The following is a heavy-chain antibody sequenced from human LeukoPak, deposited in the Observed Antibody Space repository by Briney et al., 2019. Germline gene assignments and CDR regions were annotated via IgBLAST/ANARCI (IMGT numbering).Heavy chain of an antibody. J-gene: IGHJ4*02. CDR1: GYTFSGYY. V-gene: IGHV1-2*02. D-gene: IGHD1-26*01. CDR2: INPNSGGT. Sequence: ASVTVSCKASGYTFSGYYMHWVRQAPGQGLEWMGWINPNSGGTNYAQKFQGRVTMTRDTSISTAYMELSRLRADDTAEYYCARVLLSRGSYYQYFDYWGQGTLVTVSS. CDR3: ARVLLSRGSYYQYFDY.